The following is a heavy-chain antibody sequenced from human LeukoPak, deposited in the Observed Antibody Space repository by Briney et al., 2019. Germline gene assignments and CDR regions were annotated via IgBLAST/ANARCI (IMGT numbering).Heavy chain of an antibody. Sequence: GGSLRLSCAASGFTFSGYWMSWVRQAPGKGLEWVSNIKRDGSEQYFGDSVKGRFTISRDNAKNSLYLQMYSLRDEDTAVYYCARDAYATGRHVYWGQETLLTLSS. J-gene: IGHJ4*02. D-gene: IGHD3-10*01. CDR1: GFTFSGYW. CDR3: ARDAYATGRHVY. V-gene: IGHV3-7*04. CDR2: IKRDGSEQ.